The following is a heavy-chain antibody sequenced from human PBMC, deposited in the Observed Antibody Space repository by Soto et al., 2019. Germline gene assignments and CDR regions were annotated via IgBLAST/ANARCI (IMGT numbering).Heavy chain of an antibody. V-gene: IGHV3-23*01. CDR3: ARTRGYSDYDLDY. Sequence: EVQLLGSGGGLVQPGGSLRLSCAASGFTFSSYAMTWVRQAPGKGLEWVSAISYSGVSTYYADSVKGRFTISRDSSEKTLSPQMNSLRVDDTAVYYCARTRGYSDYDLDYWGQGTLVTVSS. CDR1: GFTFSSYA. CDR2: ISYSGVST. J-gene: IGHJ4*02. D-gene: IGHD5-12*01.